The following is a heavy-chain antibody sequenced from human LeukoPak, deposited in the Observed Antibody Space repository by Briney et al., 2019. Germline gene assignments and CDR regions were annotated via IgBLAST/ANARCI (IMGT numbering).Heavy chain of an antibody. D-gene: IGHD3-9*01. Sequence: GGSLRLSCAASGFTFSNYAMSWVRQAPGKGLEWVSAISGSGVSTYYADSVKGRFTISRDNSKNTLYLQISSLRAEDTAVYYCGSYDILTGYGFDYWGQGTLVTVSS. V-gene: IGHV3-23*01. CDR2: ISGSGVST. CDR3: GSYDILTGYGFDY. J-gene: IGHJ4*02. CDR1: GFTFSNYA.